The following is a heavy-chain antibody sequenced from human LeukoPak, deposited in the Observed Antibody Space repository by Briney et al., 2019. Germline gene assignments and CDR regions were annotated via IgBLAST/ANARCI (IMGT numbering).Heavy chain of an antibody. CDR1: GFTFSDHA. J-gene: IGHJ4*02. V-gene: IGHV3-23*01. Sequence: GSLRLSCAASGFTFSDHAMSWVRQAPAKGLEWVSSINGNGGGSYYIDSVKGRFTVSRGNSKNTLYLQMNSLRAEDTAVYYCAKTRRLTIDYWGQGTLVTVSS. CDR3: AKTRRLTIDY. D-gene: IGHD5-24*01. CDR2: INGNGGGS.